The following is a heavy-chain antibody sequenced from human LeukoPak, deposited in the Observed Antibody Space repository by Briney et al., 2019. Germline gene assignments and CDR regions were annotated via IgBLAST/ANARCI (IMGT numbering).Heavy chain of an antibody. Sequence: SETLSLTCTFSGGSVSSYYWSWIRQPAGKGLEWIGRIYTSGSTNYNPSLKSRVTMSVDTSKNQFSLRLSSVTAADTAVYYCARDARVQKWFGELLKTTTYYFDYWGQGTLVTVSS. V-gene: IGHV4-4*07. D-gene: IGHD3-10*01. CDR3: ARDARVQKWFGELLKTTTYYFDY. CDR2: IYTSGST. J-gene: IGHJ4*02. CDR1: GGSVSSYY.